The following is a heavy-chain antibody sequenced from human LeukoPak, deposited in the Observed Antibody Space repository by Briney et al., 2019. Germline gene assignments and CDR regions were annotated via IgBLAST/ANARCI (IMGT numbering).Heavy chain of an antibody. J-gene: IGHJ4*02. D-gene: IGHD2-2*01. V-gene: IGHV1-2*02. CDR1: GYTFTDYY. CDR3: ARANFLYCSSSTCLFDY. CDR2: INPNDGDT. Sequence: GSVKVSCKASGYTFTDYYMHWVRQAPGQGFEWMGWINPNDGDTNYAQKFQGRVTMTRDTSISTAHMEVRRLRSDDTAVYYCARANFLYCSSSTCLFDYWGQGTLVTVSS.